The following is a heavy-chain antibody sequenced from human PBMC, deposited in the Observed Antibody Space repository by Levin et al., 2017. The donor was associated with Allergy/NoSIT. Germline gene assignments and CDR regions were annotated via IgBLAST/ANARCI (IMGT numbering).Heavy chain of an antibody. CDR3: VTDESGDEDFDY. CDR2: ITKPSRTI. V-gene: IGHV3-48*01. D-gene: IGHD7-27*01. Sequence: GGSLRLSCAASGFILRTSDMNWVRQAPGKGLEWISFITKPSRTISYADSVKGPFTVSRDNVKNLLYLDMNSLRAEDTAVYYCVTDESGDEDFDYWGQGTLVTVSS. J-gene: IGHJ4*02. CDR1: GFILRTSD.